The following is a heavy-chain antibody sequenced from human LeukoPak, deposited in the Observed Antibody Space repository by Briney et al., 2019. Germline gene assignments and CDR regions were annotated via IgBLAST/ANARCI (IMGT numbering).Heavy chain of an antibody. V-gene: IGHV1-69*04. Sequence: PWASVKVSCKASGGTFSSYAISWVRQAPGQGLEWMGRIIPILGIANYAQKFQGRVTITADKSTSTAYMELSSLRSEDTAVYYCARTHYYGSGSYDYWGQGTLVTVSS. CDR2: IIPILGIA. CDR1: GGTFSSYA. J-gene: IGHJ4*02. D-gene: IGHD3-10*01. CDR3: ARTHYYGSGSYDY.